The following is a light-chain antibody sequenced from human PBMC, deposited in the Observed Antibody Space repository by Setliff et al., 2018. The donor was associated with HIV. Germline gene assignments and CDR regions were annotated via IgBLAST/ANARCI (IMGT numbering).Light chain of an antibody. CDR1: SSDVGGYNY. Sequence: QSALTQPASVSGSPGQSITISCTGTSSDVGGYNYVTWYQQHPGKAPKVMIYDVSNRPSGVSIRFSGSKSGNTASLTISGLQAEDEADYYCNSFTGSSTYDFGTGTKVTVL. J-gene: IGLJ1*01. CDR2: DVS. CDR3: NSFTGSSTYD. V-gene: IGLV2-14*03.